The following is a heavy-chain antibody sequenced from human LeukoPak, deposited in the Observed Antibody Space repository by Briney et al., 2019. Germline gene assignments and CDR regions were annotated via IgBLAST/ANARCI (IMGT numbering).Heavy chain of an antibody. Sequence: SETLSLTCTVSGGSIRNYYWSWIRQPAGKGLEWIGRIYTSGSTDYNPSLKSRVTMSVDTSKNQFSLKLSSVTAADTAVYYCARGSVAGRTYNWFDPWGQGTLVTVSS. CDR3: ARGSVAGRTYNWFDP. J-gene: IGHJ5*02. D-gene: IGHD6-19*01. CDR2: IYTSGST. V-gene: IGHV4-4*07. CDR1: GGSIRNYY.